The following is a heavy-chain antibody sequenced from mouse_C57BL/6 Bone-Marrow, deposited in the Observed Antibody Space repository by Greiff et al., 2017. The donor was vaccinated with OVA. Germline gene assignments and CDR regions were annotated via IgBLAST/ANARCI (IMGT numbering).Heavy chain of an antibody. V-gene: IGHV5-16*01. CDR1: GFTFSDYY. CDR2: INYDGSST. Sequence: EVQLVESEGGLAQPGSSMKLSCTASGFTFSDYYMAWVRQVPEKGLEWVANINYDGSSTYYLDSLKSRFIISRDNAKNILYLQMSSLKSEDTATYYCARDLWYFDVWGTGTTVTVSS. J-gene: IGHJ1*03. CDR3: ARDLWYFDV.